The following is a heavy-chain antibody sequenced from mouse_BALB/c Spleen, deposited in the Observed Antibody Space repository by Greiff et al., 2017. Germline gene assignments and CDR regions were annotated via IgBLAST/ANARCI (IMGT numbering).Heavy chain of an antibody. CDR1: GFTFSSYY. CDR3: ARHDDYDGGFVAY. CDR2: INSNGGST. J-gene: IGHJ3*01. Sequence: EVMLVESGGGLVKLGGSLKLSCAASGFTFSSYYMSWVRQTPEKRLELVAAINSNGGSTYYPDTVKGRFTISRDNAKNTLYLQMSSLKSEDTALYYCARHDDYDGGFVAYWGQGTLVTVSA. V-gene: IGHV5-6-2*01. D-gene: IGHD2-4*01.